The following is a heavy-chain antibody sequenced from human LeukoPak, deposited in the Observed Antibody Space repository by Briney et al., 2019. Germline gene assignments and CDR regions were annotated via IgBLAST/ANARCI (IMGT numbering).Heavy chain of an antibody. CDR1: GGSISGYC. CDR2: ISISGST. CDR3: AREGHESSGYCPFFDN. D-gene: IGHD3-22*01. J-gene: IGHJ4*02. V-gene: IGHV4-4*07. Sequence: SETLSLTCTVSGGSISGYCWSWIRRPAGKGLEWIGRISISGSTNYNPSLKSRVTMSVDTSKNQFSLKMSSVTAADTAVYYCAREGHESSGYCPFFDNWGQGTLVTVSS.